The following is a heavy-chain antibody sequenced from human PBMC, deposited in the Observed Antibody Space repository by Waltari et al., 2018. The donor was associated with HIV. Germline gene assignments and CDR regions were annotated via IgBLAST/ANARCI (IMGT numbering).Heavy chain of an antibody. CDR2: IYSGGST. D-gene: IGHD1-26*01. CDR3: ARDAPLSGSGDY. Sequence: EVQLVESGGGLIQPGGSLRLSCAASGFTVSSNYMSWVRQAPGKGLEWVSIIYSGGSTYNADSVKGRFTIPRDKSKNTLYRQMNSLRAEDTAVYYCARDAPLSGSGDYWGQGTLVTVSS. CDR1: GFTVSSNY. V-gene: IGHV3-53*01. J-gene: IGHJ4*02.